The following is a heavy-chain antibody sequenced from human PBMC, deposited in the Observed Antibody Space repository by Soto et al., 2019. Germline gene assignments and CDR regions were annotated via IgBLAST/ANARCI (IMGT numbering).Heavy chain of an antibody. CDR2: VYYSGST. CDR3: ARHVKGGYYYLDY. CDR1: GGSISSYY. J-gene: IGHJ4*02. Sequence: SETLSLTCTVSGGSISSYYWSWIRQPPGKGLEWIGSVYYSGSTYYNPSLKSRVTISVHTSKNQSSLKLSSVTAADTAVYYCARHVKGGYYYLDYWGQGSLVTVSS. D-gene: IGHD3-22*01. V-gene: IGHV4-59*05.